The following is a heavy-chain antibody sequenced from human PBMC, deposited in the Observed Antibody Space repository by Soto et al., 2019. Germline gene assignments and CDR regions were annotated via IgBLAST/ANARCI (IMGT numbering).Heavy chain of an antibody. D-gene: IGHD3-3*01. CDR2: IYYSGST. CDR1: GGSISSYY. V-gene: IGHV4-59*08. J-gene: IGHJ5*02. Sequence: SETLSLTCTVSGGSISSYYWSWIRQPPGKGLEWIGYIYYSGSTNYNPSLKSRVTISVDTSKNQFFLKLSSVTAADTAVYYCARSYDFWSGYYVNWFDPWGQGTLVTVSS. CDR3: ARSYDFWSGYYVNWFDP.